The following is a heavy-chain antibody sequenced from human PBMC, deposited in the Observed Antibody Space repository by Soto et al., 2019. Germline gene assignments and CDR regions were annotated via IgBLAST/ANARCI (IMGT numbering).Heavy chain of an antibody. V-gene: IGHV3-7*01. CDR1: GFTFSSYW. CDR2: IKQDGSEK. CDR3: ARDSSGYGDYVSWFDP. D-gene: IGHD4-17*01. J-gene: IGHJ5*02. Sequence: GGSLRLSCAASGFTFSSYWMSWVPQAPGKGLEWVANIKQDGSEKYYVDSVKGRFTISRDNAKNSLYLQMNSLRAEDTAVYYCARDSSGYGDYVSWFDPWGQGTLVTVSS.